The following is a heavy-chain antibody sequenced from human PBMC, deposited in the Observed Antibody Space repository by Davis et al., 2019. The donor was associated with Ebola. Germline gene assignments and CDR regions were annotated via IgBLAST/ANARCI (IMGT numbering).Heavy chain of an antibody. CDR2: ISAYNGNT. CDR3: ASAIVVPNWFDP. CDR1: GYTFTSYG. V-gene: IGHV1-18*01. J-gene: IGHJ5*02. D-gene: IGHD1-26*01. Sequence: ASVQVSCKASGYTFTSYGISWVRQAPGQGLEWMGWISAYNGNTNYAQKLQGRVTMTTDTSTSTAYIELRSLRADDTAVYYCASAIVVPNWFDPWGQGTLVTVSS.